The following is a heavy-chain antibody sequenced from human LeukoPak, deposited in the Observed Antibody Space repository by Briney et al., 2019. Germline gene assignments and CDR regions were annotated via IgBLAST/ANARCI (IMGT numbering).Heavy chain of an antibody. CDR2: IGGSGGST. D-gene: IGHD3-22*01. CDR1: GFTFSSYA. CDR3: AKDFSDYYDSSGYSPPPHFDY. J-gene: IGHJ4*02. Sequence: GGSLRLSCAASGFTFSSYAMSWVRQAPGKGLEWVSTIGGSGGSTYYADSGKGRFTISRDNSKNTLYLQMNSLRAEDTAVYYCAKDFSDYYDSSGYSPPPHFDYWGQGTLVTVSS. V-gene: IGHV3-23*01.